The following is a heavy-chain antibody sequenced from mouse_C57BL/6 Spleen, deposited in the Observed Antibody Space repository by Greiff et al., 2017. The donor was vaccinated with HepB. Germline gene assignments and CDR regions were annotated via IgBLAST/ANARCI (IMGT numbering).Heavy chain of an antibody. D-gene: IGHD1-1*01. CDR3: ASEDYYGSSTYYFDY. CDR1: GYTFTSYG. CDR2: IYPRSGNT. Sequence: QVQLQQSGAELARPGASVKLSCKASGYTFTSYGISWVKQRTGQGLEWIGEIYPRSGNTYYNEKFKGKATLTADKSSSTAYMELRSLTSEDSAVYFCASEDYYGSSTYYFDYWGQGTTLTVSS. J-gene: IGHJ2*01. V-gene: IGHV1-81*01.